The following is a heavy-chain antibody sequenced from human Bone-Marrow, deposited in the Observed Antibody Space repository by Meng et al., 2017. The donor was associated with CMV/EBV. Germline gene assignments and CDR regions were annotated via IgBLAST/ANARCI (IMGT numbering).Heavy chain of an antibody. CDR1: GFTFSSYS. J-gene: IGHJ4*02. Sequence: GESLKISCAASGFTFSSYSMNWVRQAPGKGLEWVSSISSSSSYIYYADSMKGRFTISRDNAKNSLYLQMNSLRAEDTAVYYCARDVKLMGAADYWGQGTLVTGAS. V-gene: IGHV3-21*01. CDR3: ARDVKLMGAADY. D-gene: IGHD1-26*01. CDR2: ISSSSSYI.